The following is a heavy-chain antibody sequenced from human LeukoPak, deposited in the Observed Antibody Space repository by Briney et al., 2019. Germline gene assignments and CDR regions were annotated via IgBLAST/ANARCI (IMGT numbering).Heavy chain of an antibody. CDR3: AIFCSTSFSRGYGMDV. Sequence: GASVKVSCKASGYTFTSYDINWVRQATGQGLEWMGWMNPNSGNTGHAQKFQGRVTMTRNTSISTACMELSSLRSEDTAVYYCAIFCSTSFSRGYGMDVWGQGTTVTVSS. J-gene: IGHJ6*02. CDR1: GYTFTSYD. D-gene: IGHD2-2*01. V-gene: IGHV1-8*01. CDR2: MNPNSGNT.